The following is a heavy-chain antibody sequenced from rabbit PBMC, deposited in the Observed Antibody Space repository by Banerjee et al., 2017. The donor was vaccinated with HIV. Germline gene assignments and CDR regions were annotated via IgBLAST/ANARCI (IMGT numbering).Heavy chain of an antibody. CDR3: ARDLAGVIGWNFNF. V-gene: IGHV1S45*01. D-gene: IGHD4-1*01. CDR2: IDAGSSGKT. Sequence: QQQLEESGGGLVKPEGSLTLTCKASGFDLTTYHYMCWVRQAPGKGLEWIACIDAGSSGKTYYASWAKGRFTISKTSSTTVTVQMTSLTAADTATYFCARDLAGVIGWNFNFWGPGTLVTVS. J-gene: IGHJ4*01. CDR1: GFDLTTYHY.